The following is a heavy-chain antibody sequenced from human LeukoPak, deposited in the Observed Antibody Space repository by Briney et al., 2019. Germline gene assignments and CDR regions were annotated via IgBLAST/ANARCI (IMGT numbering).Heavy chain of an antibody. J-gene: IGHJ5*02. CDR1: GFTFSSYA. V-gene: IGHV3-30*04. CDR2: ISYDGSNK. Sequence: PGRSLRLSCAASGFTFSSYAMHWVRQAPGKGLEWVAVISYDGSNKYYADSVKGRFTISRDNSKNTLYLQMNSLRAEDTAVCYCARDVDGWFDPWGQGTLVTVSS. CDR3: ARDVDGWFDP.